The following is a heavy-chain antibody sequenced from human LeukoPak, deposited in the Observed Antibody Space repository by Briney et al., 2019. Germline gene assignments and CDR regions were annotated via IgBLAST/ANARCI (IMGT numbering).Heavy chain of an antibody. J-gene: IGHJ4*02. CDR1: GISFSSYW. V-gene: IGHV3-7*01. D-gene: IGHD3-22*01. Sequence: GGSLRLSCVASGISFSSYWMAWVRQAPGKGLEWVANIKYDGTHKFYADSVKGRFTISRDNAKNSLFLEMNSLTADDTAVYFCASSHDSSGNDWGRGTLVTVSP. CDR3: ASSHDSSGND. CDR2: IKYDGTHK.